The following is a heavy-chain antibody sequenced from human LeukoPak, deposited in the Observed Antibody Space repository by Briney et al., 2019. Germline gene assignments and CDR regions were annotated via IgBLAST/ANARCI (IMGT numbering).Heavy chain of an antibody. J-gene: IGHJ4*02. CDR3: AARKVRGVWFYLDY. CDR1: GFTVSSNY. V-gene: IGHV3-53*01. Sequence: GGSLRLSCAASGFTVSSNYMSWVRQAPGKGLEWVSVIYSGGSTYYADSVKGRFTISRDNSKNTLYLQMNSLRVEDTAVYFCAARKVRGVWFYLDYWGQGTLVTVSS. CDR2: IYSGGST. D-gene: IGHD3-10*01.